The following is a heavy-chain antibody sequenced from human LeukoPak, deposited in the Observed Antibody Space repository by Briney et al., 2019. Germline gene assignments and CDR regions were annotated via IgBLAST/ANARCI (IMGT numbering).Heavy chain of an antibody. V-gene: IGHV3-23*01. CDR2: ISGSGGST. CDR3: AKDEKAYYYDSSGYLSGPFDY. CDR1: GCTFSSYA. Sequence: GGSLRLSCAASGCTFSSYAMSWVRQAPGKGQEWVSAISGSGGSTYYADSVKGRFTISRDNSKNTLYLQMNSPRAEDTAVYYCAKDEKAYYYDSSGYLSGPFDYWGQGALVTVSS. J-gene: IGHJ4*02. D-gene: IGHD3-22*01.